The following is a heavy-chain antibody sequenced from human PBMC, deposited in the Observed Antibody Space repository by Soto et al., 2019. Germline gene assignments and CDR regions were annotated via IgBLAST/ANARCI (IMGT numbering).Heavy chain of an antibody. CDR2: FDPRDGKN. J-gene: IGHJ5*01. CDR3: AIRHRPYTPGTYSSTSSLDS. V-gene: IGHV1-24*01. CDR1: GHTLTELS. D-gene: IGHD2-21*01. Sequence: QVQLEQSGAEVRKPGASIKVSCRVAGHTLTELSMHWVRQAPGKGVEWMGGFDPRDGKNLYAPKFQGRVTMLDDASSNTAYVVLSRLTSEDTAVYYFAIRHRPYTPGTYSSTSSLDSWG.